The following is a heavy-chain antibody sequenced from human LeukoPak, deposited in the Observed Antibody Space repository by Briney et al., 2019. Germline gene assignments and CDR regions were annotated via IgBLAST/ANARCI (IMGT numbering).Heavy chain of an antibody. CDR2: LNPNSGNT. D-gene: IGHD2-8*02. J-gene: IGHJ4*02. CDR1: GYTFTSSD. V-gene: IGHV1-8*03. Sequence: ASVKLSCKASGYTFTSSDINWARQATGQGLEWMGWLNPNSGNTGYAQKFQGRVTITTNTSKSTAYMELSSLRSEDTAVYYCAREGDRASDTGEGYPLDYWGQGTLVTVSS. CDR3: AREGDRASDTGEGYPLDY.